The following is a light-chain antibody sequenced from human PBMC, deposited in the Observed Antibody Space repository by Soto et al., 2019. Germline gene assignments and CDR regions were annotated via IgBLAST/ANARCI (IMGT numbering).Light chain of an antibody. V-gene: IGKV3-20*01. CDR3: QHYGSSPGLT. CDR2: GAS. J-gene: IGKJ4*01. CDR1: QSVTSSS. Sequence: EIVLTQSPGTLSLSTGERATLFCRAIQSVTSSSIAWHQQKPGQAPRLLIYGASSRATGIPDRFSASGSGTDFTLTISRLESEDSAVYYCQHYGSSPGLTFGGGTKVDIK.